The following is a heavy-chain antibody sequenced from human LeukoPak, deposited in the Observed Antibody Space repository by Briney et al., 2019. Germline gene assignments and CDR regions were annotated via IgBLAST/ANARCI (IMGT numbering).Heavy chain of an antibody. V-gene: IGHV1-8*01. Sequence: ASVKVSCKASGYTFTSYDINWVRQATGQGLEWMGWMNPNSGNTGYAQKLQGRVTMTTDTSTSTAYMELRSLRSDDTAVYYCARDDLSDSSGSRYFDYWGQGTLVTVSS. D-gene: IGHD3-10*01. CDR1: GYTFTSYD. CDR3: ARDDLSDSSGSRYFDY. J-gene: IGHJ4*02. CDR2: MNPNSGNT.